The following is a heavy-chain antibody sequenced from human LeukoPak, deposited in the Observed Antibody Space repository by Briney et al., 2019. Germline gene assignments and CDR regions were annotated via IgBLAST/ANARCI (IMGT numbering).Heavy chain of an antibody. CDR1: GGSFSGYY. J-gene: IGHJ4*02. V-gene: IGHV4-34*01. CDR2: INHSGST. D-gene: IGHD2-2*01. CDR3: TRAPYCSSTSCYEGGAY. Sequence: SETLSLTCAVYGGSFSGYYWSWIRQPPGKGLEWIGEINHSGSTNYNPSLKSRVTISVDTSKNQFSLKLSSVTAADTAVYYCTRAPYCSSTSCYEGGAYWGQGTLVTISS.